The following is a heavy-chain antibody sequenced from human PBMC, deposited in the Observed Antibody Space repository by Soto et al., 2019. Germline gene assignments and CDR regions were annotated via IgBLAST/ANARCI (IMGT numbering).Heavy chain of an antibody. CDR1: VFTFSSYA. D-gene: IGHD6-19*01. J-gene: IGHJ3*02. Sequence: SLRHSCTASVFTFSSYAMTLVLQAPGKGLEWVSSISGSGGSTYYADSVKGRFTMSRDNSKNTLDLQINSLRAEDTAVYYCANLAGGWYEAFGIWGQGTMVTVSS. V-gene: IGHV3-23*01. CDR2: ISGSGGST. CDR3: ANLAGGWYEAFGI.